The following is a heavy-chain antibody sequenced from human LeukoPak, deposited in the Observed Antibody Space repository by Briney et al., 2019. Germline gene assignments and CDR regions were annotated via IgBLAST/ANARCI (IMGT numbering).Heavy chain of an antibody. J-gene: IGHJ6*03. CDR3: AREVVPAATYMDV. CDR1: GYTFTGYY. Sequence: ASVKVSCKASGYTFTGYYMHWVRQAPGQGLEWMGWINPNSGGTNYAQKFQGRVTMTRDTSISTAYMELSRLRSDDTAAYYCAREVVPAATYMDVWGKGTTVTISS. CDR2: INPNSGGT. D-gene: IGHD2-2*01. V-gene: IGHV1-2*02.